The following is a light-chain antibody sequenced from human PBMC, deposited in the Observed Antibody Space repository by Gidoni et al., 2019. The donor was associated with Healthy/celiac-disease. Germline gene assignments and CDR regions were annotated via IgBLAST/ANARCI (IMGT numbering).Light chain of an antibody. J-gene: IGLJ3*02. CDR3: SSYTSSTTLV. CDR2: DVS. CDR1: SSDVGGYNY. V-gene: IGLV2-14*03. Sequence: QSPLTQPASVSGSPAQSNTISFTGASSDVGGYNYVSCYPQHPGKAPKLMIYDVSNRPSGVSNRFSGSKSGNTASLTISGLQAEDEADYYCSSYTSSTTLVFGGGTKLTVL.